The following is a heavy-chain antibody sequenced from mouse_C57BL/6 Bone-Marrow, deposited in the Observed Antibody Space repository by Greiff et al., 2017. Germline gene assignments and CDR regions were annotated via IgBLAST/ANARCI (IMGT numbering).Heavy chain of an antibody. CDR1: GFNIKDDY. CDR2: IDPENGDT. Sequence: EVKLVESGAELVRPGASVKLSCTASGFNIKDDYMHWVKQRPEQGLEWIGWIDPENGDTEYASKFQGKATITADTSSNTAYLQLSSLTSEDTAVYYCTLIYYDYDPAWFAYWGQGTLVTVS. CDR3: TLIYYDYDPAWFAY. V-gene: IGHV14-4*01. J-gene: IGHJ3*01. D-gene: IGHD2-4*01.